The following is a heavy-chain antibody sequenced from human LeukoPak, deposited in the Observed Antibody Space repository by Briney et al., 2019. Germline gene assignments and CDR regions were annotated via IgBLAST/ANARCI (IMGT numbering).Heavy chain of an antibody. CDR1: GFTFSSYG. J-gene: IGHJ6*04. D-gene: IGHD2-2*01. CDR3: AKDSRSAAVYYYYGMDV. Sequence: PGGSLRLSCAASGFTFSSYGMHWVRQAPGTGLEWVAVISYDGSNKYYADSVKGRFTISRDNSKNTLYLQMNSLRAEDTAVYYCAKDSRSAAVYYYYGMDVWGKGTTVTVSS. V-gene: IGHV3-30*18. CDR2: ISYDGSNK.